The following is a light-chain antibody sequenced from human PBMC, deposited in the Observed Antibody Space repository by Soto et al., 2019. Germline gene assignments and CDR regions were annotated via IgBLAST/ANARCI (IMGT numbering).Light chain of an antibody. J-gene: IGLJ1*01. V-gene: IGLV2-14*01. CDR3: AAWRDSLSGFYV. Sequence: QSALTQPASVSGSPGQSIAVSCTGSSSDVGGYNYVSWYQQHPGKAPQLIIYEVTNRPSGVSNRFSGSKSGNTASLTISGLRSEDEADYYCAAWRDSLSGFYVFGTGTKVSV. CDR1: SSDVGGYNY. CDR2: EVT.